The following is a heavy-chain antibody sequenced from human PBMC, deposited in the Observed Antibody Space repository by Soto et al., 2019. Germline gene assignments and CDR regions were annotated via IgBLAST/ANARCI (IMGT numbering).Heavy chain of an antibody. D-gene: IGHD3-22*01. Sequence: QVQLVQSGAEVKKPGSSVKVSCKASGGTFSSYAISWVRQAPGQGLEWMGGIIPIFGTANYAQKFQGRVTITADESTSTAYMEMSSLRSEDTAVYYCARWEYYYDSCGYYYFDYWGQGTMVTVSS. CDR3: ARWEYYYDSCGYYYFDY. J-gene: IGHJ4*02. CDR1: GGTFSSYA. CDR2: IIPIFGTA. V-gene: IGHV1-69*12.